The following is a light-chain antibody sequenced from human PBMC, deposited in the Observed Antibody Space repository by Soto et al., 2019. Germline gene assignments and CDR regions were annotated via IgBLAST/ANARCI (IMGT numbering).Light chain of an antibody. CDR3: QQNNTWPPVT. V-gene: IGKV3-15*01. CDR2: GAS. CDR1: QTISND. J-gene: IGKJ4*01. Sequence: EVVMTQSPATVSVSPGEGDTLSCRASQTISNDLAWYQQKPGQAPRLLIYGASTRATGVPARFSGGGSGTEFTLTISSLQSEDFAFYYCQQNNTWPPVTFGGGTKVEIK.